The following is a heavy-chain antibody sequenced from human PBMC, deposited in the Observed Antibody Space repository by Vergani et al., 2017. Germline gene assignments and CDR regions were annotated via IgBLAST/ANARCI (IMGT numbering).Heavy chain of an antibody. J-gene: IGHJ4*02. V-gene: IGHV3-30-3*01. CDR3: ARDWYYYDSSGYPTWVIFDD. Sequence: QVQLVESGGGVVQPGRSLRLSCAASGFTFSSYAMHWVRQAPGTGLGWVAVISYDGSNKYYADSVKGRFTISRDNSKNPRYLQMNSLRAEDTAVYYCARDWYYYDSSGYPTWVIFDDWGQGTLVTVSS. D-gene: IGHD3-22*01. CDR2: ISYDGSNK. CDR1: GFTFSSYA.